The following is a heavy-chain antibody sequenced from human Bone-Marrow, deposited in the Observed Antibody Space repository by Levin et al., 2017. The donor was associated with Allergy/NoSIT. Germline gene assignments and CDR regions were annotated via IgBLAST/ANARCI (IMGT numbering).Heavy chain of an antibody. CDR2: ISGSGDMT. Sequence: PGGSLRLSCTASGFTFDTYVMTWVRQAPGKGLAWVSAISGSGDMTSYADSVKGRFTVSRDNSKNILFLQMDSLRVEDTAVFYCAKWSSGWFQEKDSWGQGTLVTVSS. CDR1: GFTFDTYV. J-gene: IGHJ4*02. CDR3: AKWSSGWFQEKDS. V-gene: IGHV3-23*01. D-gene: IGHD3-22*01.